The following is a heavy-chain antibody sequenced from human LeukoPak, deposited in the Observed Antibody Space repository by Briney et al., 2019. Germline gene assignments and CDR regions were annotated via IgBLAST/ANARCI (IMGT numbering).Heavy chain of an antibody. D-gene: IGHD6-13*01. Sequence: GGSLRLSCAASGFTFSSYGMHWVRQAPGKGLEWVAFIRYDGSNKYYADSVKGRFTISRDNSKNTLYLQMNSLRAEDTAVYYCAKDPSAAKRPTWYFDYWGQGTLVTVSS. V-gene: IGHV3-30*02. J-gene: IGHJ4*02. CDR3: AKDPSAAKRPTWYFDY. CDR2: IRYDGSNK. CDR1: GFTFSSYG.